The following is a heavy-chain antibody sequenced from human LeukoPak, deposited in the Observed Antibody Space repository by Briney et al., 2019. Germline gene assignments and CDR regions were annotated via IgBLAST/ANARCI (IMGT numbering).Heavy chain of an antibody. CDR3: ARYTFVSTIRLNTRFTQNWFDP. D-gene: IGHD3-9*01. V-gene: IGHV4-34*01. Sequence: SETLSLTCAVHGGSFSGYYWSWIRQPPGKGLDWIGEINHIGITNYNPSLKNRITISIDTSKNQFPLKLSSVTAADTAVYYCARYTFVSTIRLNTRFTQNWFDPWGQGTLVTVSS. CDR2: INHIGIT. CDR1: GGSFSGYY. J-gene: IGHJ5*02.